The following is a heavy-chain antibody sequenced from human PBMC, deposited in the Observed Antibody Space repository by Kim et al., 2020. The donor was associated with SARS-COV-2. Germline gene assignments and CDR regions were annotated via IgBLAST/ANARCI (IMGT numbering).Heavy chain of an antibody. V-gene: IGHV3-15*01. Sequence: TDGGTTDYAAPVKGRFTISRDDSKNTLYLQMNSLKTEDTAVYYCTTALDYWGQGTLVTVSS. J-gene: IGHJ4*02. CDR2: TDGGTT. CDR3: TTALDY.